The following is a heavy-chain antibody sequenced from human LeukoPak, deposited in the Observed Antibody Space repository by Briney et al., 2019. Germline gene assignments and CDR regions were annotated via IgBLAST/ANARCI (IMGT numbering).Heavy chain of an antibody. CDR3: ARCNGRYYFDY. V-gene: IGHV4-59*01. CDR2: IYYSGST. D-gene: IGHD2-8*01. J-gene: IGHJ4*02. CDR1: GVSISSYY. Sequence: PSETLSLTCTVSGVSISSYYWSWIRQPPGKGLEWIGYIYYSGSTNYDPSLESRVTISVDTSKNQFSLNLSSVTAADTAVYYCARCNGRYYFDYWGQGTLVTVSS.